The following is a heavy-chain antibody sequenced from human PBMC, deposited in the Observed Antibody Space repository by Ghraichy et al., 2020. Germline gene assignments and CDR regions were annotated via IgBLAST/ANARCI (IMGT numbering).Heavy chain of an antibody. CDR2: IIPMLGTR. Sequence: SVKVSCKTSGGTFGSYSTHWVRQAPGQGLEWMGRIIPMLGTRNYAQRFQGRVTITADKGSTTVYMELSGVTSEDTAVYYCARAHGSSAVGTRFDPWGQGTLVSVSS. D-gene: IGHD6-6*01. V-gene: IGHV1-69*08. CDR1: GGTFGSYS. J-gene: IGHJ5*02. CDR3: ARAHGSSAVGTRFDP.